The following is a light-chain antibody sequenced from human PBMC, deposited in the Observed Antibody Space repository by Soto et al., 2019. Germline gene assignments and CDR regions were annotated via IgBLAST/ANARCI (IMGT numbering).Light chain of an antibody. CDR2: RNS. CDR3: AAWDDSLSGVV. CDR1: SSNIGSNY. J-gene: IGLJ2*01. Sequence: QAVVTQPPSASGTPGQRVTISCSGSSSNIGSNYVYWYQQLPGTVPQLLIYRNSERPSGVHDRFSGSKSGTSASLAISGLRSEDEADYYCAAWDDSLSGVVFGGGTQLTVL. V-gene: IGLV1-47*01.